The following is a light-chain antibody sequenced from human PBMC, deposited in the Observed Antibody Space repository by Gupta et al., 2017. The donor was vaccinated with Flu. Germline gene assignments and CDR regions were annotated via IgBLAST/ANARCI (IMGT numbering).Light chain of an antibody. V-gene: IGKV4-1*01. J-gene: IGKJ5*01. CDR2: GAS. CDR1: QSVLYSSNNKNY. CDR3: QQDNSTIT. Sequence: VSRGERATINCKSSQSVLYSSNNKNYLAWYQQKPGQPPKLLIYGASTRECGVPDRFSGSGSGTDFTLTISSLQAEDVAVYYCQQDNSTITFGQGTRLEIK.